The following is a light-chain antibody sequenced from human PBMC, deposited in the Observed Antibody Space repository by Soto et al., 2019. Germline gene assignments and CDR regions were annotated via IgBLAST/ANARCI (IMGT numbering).Light chain of an antibody. CDR2: AAS. V-gene: IGKV1-39*01. CDR1: QSISTY. Sequence: DIQMTQSPSTLSASVGDRVAITSRASQSISTYLNWYQQKLGKAPTLFIYAASSLQGGVPSRFRGGGSGTDFTLTISSLQPEDFATCFCQQCYGSPRTFGQGTKVEI. J-gene: IGKJ1*01. CDR3: QQCYGSPRT.